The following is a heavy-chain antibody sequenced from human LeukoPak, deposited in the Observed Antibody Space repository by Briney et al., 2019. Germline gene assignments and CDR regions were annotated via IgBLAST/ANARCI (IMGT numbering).Heavy chain of an antibody. V-gene: IGHV1-2*02. Sequence: ASVKVSCKASGYTFTGYYLHWVRQAPGQGLEWMGRINPNSGGTNYAQTFQGRVTMTRDTSISTAYMELSRLRSDDTAVYYCAREDTAMVTSFDYWGQGTLVTVSS. CDR1: GYTFTGYY. CDR2: INPNSGGT. CDR3: AREDTAMVTSFDY. J-gene: IGHJ4*02. D-gene: IGHD5-18*01.